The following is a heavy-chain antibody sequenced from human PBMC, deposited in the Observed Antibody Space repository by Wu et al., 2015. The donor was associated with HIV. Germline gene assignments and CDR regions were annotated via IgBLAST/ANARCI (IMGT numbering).Heavy chain of an antibody. CDR2: INPSGGST. Sequence: QVQLVQSGAEVKKPGASVKVSCKASGYTFTSYYMHWVRQAPGQGLEWMGIINPSGGSTSYAQKFQGRVTMTRDTSTSTVYMELSSLRSEDTAVYYCARDIVVVPAAIGSLGYYYYYMDVWGKGTTVTVSS. CDR1: GYTFTSYY. CDR3: ARDIVVVPAAIGSLGYYYYYMDV. V-gene: IGHV1-46*03. D-gene: IGHD2-2*02. J-gene: IGHJ6*03.